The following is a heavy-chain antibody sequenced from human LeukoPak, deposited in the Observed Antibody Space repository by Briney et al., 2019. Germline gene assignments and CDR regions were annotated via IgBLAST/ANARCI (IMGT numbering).Heavy chain of an antibody. CDR1: GFTFSSYG. J-gene: IGHJ5*02. CDR2: IWYDGSNK. Sequence: PGGSLRLSCAASGFTFSSYGMHWVRQAPGKGLEWVAVIWYDGSNKYYADSVKGRFTISRDNSKNTLYLQMNSLRAEDTAVYYCARDGNVRWLRGLGYWFDPWGQGTLVTVSS. V-gene: IGHV3-33*01. CDR3: ARDGNVRWLRGLGYWFDP. D-gene: IGHD5-18*01.